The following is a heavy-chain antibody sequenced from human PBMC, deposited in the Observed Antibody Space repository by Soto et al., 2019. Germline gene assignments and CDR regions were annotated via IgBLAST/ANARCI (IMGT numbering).Heavy chain of an antibody. J-gene: IGHJ3*02. CDR3: ARDTGYDHDAFDI. V-gene: IGHV1-46*01. Sequence: GASVNVSCKSSGYSFITSYYMHWVLQAPGQGLEWMGIINPTGSMTKYSQRFQGRLTMTRDTSTSTDYMELTTLTSEDTAVYFCARDTGYDHDAFDIWGQGTMVTVSS. CDR2: INPTGSMT. CDR1: GYSFITSYY. D-gene: IGHD5-12*01.